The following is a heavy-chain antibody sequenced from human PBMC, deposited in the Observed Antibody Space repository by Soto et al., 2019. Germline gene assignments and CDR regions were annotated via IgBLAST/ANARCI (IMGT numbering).Heavy chain of an antibody. CDR3: ARDGIAARPNWYFDL. V-gene: IGHV3-48*02. Sequence: GGPLRLSCAASGFTFSSYSMNWVRQAPGKGLEWVSYISSSSSTIYYADSVKGRFTISRDNAKNSLYLQMNSLRDEDTAVYYCARDGIAARPNWYFDLWGRGTLVTVSS. J-gene: IGHJ2*01. CDR2: ISSSSSTI. CDR1: GFTFSSYS. D-gene: IGHD6-6*01.